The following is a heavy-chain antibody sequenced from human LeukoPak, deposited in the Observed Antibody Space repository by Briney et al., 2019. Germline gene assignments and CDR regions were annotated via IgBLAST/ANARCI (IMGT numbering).Heavy chain of an antibody. Sequence: GGSLRLSCAASGFTVSGNYMSWVRQAPGKGLEWVSVIYSGGSTYYADSVKGRFTISRHNSKNTLYLQMNSLRAEDTAVYYCARVGYDILTGTVDNFDYWGQGTLVTVSS. CDR1: GFTVSGNY. CDR3: ARVGYDILTGTVDNFDY. D-gene: IGHD3-9*01. CDR2: IYSGGST. J-gene: IGHJ4*02. V-gene: IGHV3-53*04.